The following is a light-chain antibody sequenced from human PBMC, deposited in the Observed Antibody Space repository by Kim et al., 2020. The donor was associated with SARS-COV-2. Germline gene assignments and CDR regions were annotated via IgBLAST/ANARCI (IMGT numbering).Light chain of an antibody. CDR1: QGISSY. CDR3: QHLNSYLT. CDR2: AAS. V-gene: IGKV1-9*01. J-gene: IGKJ3*01. Sequence: IQLTQSPSSLSASVGDRVTITCRASQGISSYLAWYQQKPGKAPKLLIYAASTLQSGVPSRFSGSGSGTDFTLTISSLQPEDFATYYRQHLNSYLTFGPGTKVDIK.